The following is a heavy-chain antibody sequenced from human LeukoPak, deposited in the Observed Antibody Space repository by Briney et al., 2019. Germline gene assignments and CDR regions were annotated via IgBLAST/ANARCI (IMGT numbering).Heavy chain of an antibody. J-gene: IGHJ4*02. CDR2: ISYDGSNK. V-gene: IGHV3-30-3*01. D-gene: IGHD6-19*01. Sequence: PGGSLRLSCAASGFTFSSYAMHWVRQAPGKGLEWVAVISYDGSNKYYADSVKGRFTISRDNPKNTLYLQMNSLRAEDTAVYYCARDSSSGWYYFDYWGQGTLVTVSS. CDR1: GFTFSSYA. CDR3: ARDSSSGWYYFDY.